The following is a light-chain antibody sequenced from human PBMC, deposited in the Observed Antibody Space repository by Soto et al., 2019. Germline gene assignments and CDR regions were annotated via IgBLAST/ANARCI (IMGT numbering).Light chain of an antibody. CDR2: GAS. CDR3: QQYNNWPPIT. CDR1: QSVSNN. Sequence: EVVLTQSPGTLSLSRGERATLSCRASQSVSNNYLAWYQQKPGQAPKVLIYGASTRATGIPARFSGSGSGTEFTLTISSLQSEDFAVYYCQQYNNWPPITFGQGTRLEIK. V-gene: IGKV3-15*01. J-gene: IGKJ5*01.